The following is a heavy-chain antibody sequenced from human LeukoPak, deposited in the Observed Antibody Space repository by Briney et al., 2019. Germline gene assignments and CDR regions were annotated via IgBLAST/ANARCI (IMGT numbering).Heavy chain of an antibody. CDR2: ISYDGTNI. D-gene: IGHD6-19*01. J-gene: IGHJ6*02. V-gene: IGHV3-30*18. CDR1: GFTFSTYG. Sequence: GGSPRLSCTTSGFTFSTYGMHWVRQAPGKGLEWVAVISYDGTNIFYADSVKGRFTISRDNSKSTLYLQMNRLRAEDTAVFYCTKDLAGWAQDSYYGMDVWGQGTPVTVSS. CDR3: TKDLAGWAQDSYYGMDV.